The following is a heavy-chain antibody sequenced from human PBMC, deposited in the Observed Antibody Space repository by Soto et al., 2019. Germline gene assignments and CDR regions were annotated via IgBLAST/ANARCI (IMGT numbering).Heavy chain of an antibody. CDR3: AREGYYGDSRVYFDY. D-gene: IGHD4-17*01. V-gene: IGHV3-33*01. Sequence: QVQLVESGGGVVQSGRSLRLSCAASGFSFSTHGMHWVGQAQGRGLEWVALIWYDGSNKYYPDSVKGRFTISRDNSKNTLYLQMNSLRAEDTAVYYCAREGYYGDSRVYFDYWGQGTLVTVSS. J-gene: IGHJ4*02. CDR1: GFSFSTHG. CDR2: IWYDGSNK.